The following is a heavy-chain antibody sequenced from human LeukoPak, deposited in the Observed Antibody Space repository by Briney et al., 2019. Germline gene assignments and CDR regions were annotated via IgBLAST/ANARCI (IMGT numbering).Heavy chain of an antibody. V-gene: IGHV4-39*01. CDR2: LYYSGST. CDR1: GGSITSGRYY. Sequence: SQTLSLTCAVSGGSITSGRYYWGWIRQPPGKGLEWIGSLYYSGSTYYNPSLKSRVTISVDTSKNQFSLKLRSVTAADTAVHYCARLSVATYYLDYWGQGTLVTVSS. D-gene: IGHD5-12*01. CDR3: ARLSVATYYLDY. J-gene: IGHJ4*02.